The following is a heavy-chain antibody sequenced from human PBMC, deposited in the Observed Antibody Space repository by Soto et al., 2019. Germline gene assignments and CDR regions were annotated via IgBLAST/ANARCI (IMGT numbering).Heavy chain of an antibody. J-gene: IGHJ6*02. V-gene: IGHV1-18*01. Sequence: GASVKVSCKTSGFTFTNYAINWVRQAPGQGLQWMGWISAYSGDTKYAQRFQDRLTVTTDPSTTTAYMELRSLRSDETAVYYCARDGRAFSIFGETMDVWGQGTTVTVSS. CDR2: ISAYSGDT. D-gene: IGHD3-3*01. CDR3: ARDGRAFSIFGETMDV. CDR1: GFTFTNYA.